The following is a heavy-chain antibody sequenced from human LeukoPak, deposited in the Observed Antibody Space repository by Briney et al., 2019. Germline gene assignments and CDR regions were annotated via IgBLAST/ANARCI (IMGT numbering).Heavy chain of an antibody. CDR3: AREGEGYFDC. CDR1: GFTFSSVW. V-gene: IGHV3-7*05. J-gene: IGHJ5*01. D-gene: IGHD3-16*01. CDR2: IKQDGSGK. Sequence: GGSLRLSCAASGFTFSSVWMSCVCQAPGKGLEWVANIKQDGSGKYYVDSVKGRFTISRDNAKNSLYLQMNSLRAEDTAVYYCAREGEGYFDCRGQGTLVTVSS.